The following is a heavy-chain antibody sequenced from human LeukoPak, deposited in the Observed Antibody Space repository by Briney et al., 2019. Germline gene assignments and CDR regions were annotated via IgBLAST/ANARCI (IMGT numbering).Heavy chain of an antibody. CDR3: TSTLGRFQY. CDR2: IYHTGTT. D-gene: IGHD7-27*01. V-gene: IGHV4-38-2*02. Sequence: SETLSLTCTVSGNSISSGYYWGWIRQPPGKGLEWIGIIYHTGTTYYNSSLKSRVTISVDTSKNQFSLKLRSVTAADTAVYYCTSTLGRFQYWGQGTLVTVAS. CDR1: GNSISSGYY. J-gene: IGHJ1*01.